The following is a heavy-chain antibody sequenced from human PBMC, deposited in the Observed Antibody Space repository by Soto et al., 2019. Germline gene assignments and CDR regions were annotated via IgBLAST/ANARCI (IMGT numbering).Heavy chain of an antibody. CDR3: ARNVAVPGAHIDY. J-gene: IGHJ4*02. CDR1: GGSISGSY. V-gene: IGHV4-59*01. D-gene: IGHD6-19*01. Sequence: SETLSLTCSVSGGSISGSYWSWIRQSPGKGLEWLGYVYYTGSTNYSPSLRSRVSISVDTSKNEFSLRLSSVTAADTAVYFCARNVAVPGAHIDYQGQGPQVTVSS. CDR2: VYYTGST.